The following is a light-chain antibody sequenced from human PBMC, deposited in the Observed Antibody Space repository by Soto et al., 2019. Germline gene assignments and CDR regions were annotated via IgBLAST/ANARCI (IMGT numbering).Light chain of an antibody. CDR2: EVS. J-gene: IGLJ1*01. Sequence: QSALTQPASVSGSPGQSITISCTGTSSDVGGYNYVSRYQQHPGKAPKLMIYEVSNRPSGVSNRFSGSKSGNTASLTISGLQAEDEADYYCSSYTSSSTPYYVFGTGTKVTV. CDR3: SSYTSSSTPYYV. CDR1: SSDVGGYNY. V-gene: IGLV2-14*01.